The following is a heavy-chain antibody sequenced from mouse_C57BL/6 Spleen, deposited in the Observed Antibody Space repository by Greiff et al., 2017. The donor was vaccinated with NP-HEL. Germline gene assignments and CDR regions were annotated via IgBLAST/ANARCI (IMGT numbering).Heavy chain of an antibody. CDR3: ARGDVGYFDY. CDR2: IYPGEGDT. CDR1: GYAFSSSW. V-gene: IGHV1-82*01. J-gene: IGHJ2*01. Sequence: VQLQQSGPELVKPGASVKISCKASGYAFSSSWMNWVKQRPGKGLEWIGRIYPGEGDTNYNGKFKGKATLTADKSSSTAYMQLSSLTSEDSWVYFCARGDVGYFDYWGQGTTLTVSS. D-gene: IGHD3-3*01.